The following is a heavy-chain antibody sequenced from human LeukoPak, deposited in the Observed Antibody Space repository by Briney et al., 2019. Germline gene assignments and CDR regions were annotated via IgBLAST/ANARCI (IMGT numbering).Heavy chain of an antibody. CDR2: IYYSGST. V-gene: IGHV4-30-4*08. Sequence: ASETLSLTCTVSGGSIGSGDYYWSWIRQPPGKGLEWIGYIYYSGSTYYNPSLKSRVTISVDTSKNQFSLKLSSVTAADTAVYYCARVRPYYYDSSGPPVDWGQGTLVTVSS. D-gene: IGHD3-22*01. CDR3: ARVRPYYYDSSGPPVD. CDR1: GGSIGSGDYY. J-gene: IGHJ4*02.